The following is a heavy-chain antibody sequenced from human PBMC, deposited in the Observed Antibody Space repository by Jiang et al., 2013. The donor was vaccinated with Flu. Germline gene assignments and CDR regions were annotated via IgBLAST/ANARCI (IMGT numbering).Heavy chain of an antibody. J-gene: IGHJ4*02. CDR2: ISFDGSNK. CDR3: AKPSGYGNYYFDY. V-gene: IGHV3-30*18. Sequence: GVVQPGRSLRLSCAASGFTFSSYAMHWVRQAPGKGLEWVAAISFDGSNKYYADSVKGRFTISRDKSKKTLYLQMNSLRAEDTAVYYCAKPSGYGNYYFDYWGQGTLVTVSS. CDR1: GFTFSSYA. D-gene: IGHD4-23*01.